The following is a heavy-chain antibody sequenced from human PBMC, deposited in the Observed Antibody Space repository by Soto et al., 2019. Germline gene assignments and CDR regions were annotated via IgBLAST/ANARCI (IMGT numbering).Heavy chain of an antibody. J-gene: IGHJ4*02. CDR1: GFTFGYHN. V-gene: IGHV3-48*02. CDR3: ARDGESSSSSDFDF. Sequence: DVQLVESGGGLVQPGGSLRLSCAASGFTFGYHNMHWVRQAPGKGLEWVSVVRSSGDDTYYADSVKGRFTISRDNAKDSLYLQMNSLREEDTAVYYCARDGESSSSSDFDFWGQGALVTVSS. D-gene: IGHD2-2*01. CDR2: VRSSGDDT.